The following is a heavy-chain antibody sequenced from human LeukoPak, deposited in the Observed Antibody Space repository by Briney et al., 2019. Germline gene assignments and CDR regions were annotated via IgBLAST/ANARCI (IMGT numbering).Heavy chain of an antibody. CDR1: GFPFSSYG. V-gene: IGHV3-33*01. CDR3: ARAMYSSSWYSVDY. J-gene: IGHJ4*02. CDR2: IWPDGSIK. Sequence: GGSLRLSCTASGFPFSSYGMHWVRQAPGEGLVWVTVIWPDGSIKYYADSVKGRFTVSRDNSKNTLYLQMNSLRAEDTAVYYCARAMYSSSWYSVDYWGQGTLVTVSS. D-gene: IGHD6-13*01.